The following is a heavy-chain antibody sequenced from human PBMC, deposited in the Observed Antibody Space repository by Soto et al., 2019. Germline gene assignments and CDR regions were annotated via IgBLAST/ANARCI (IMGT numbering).Heavy chain of an antibody. CDR2: ISPYNGNT. V-gene: IGHV1-18*01. D-gene: IGHD3-22*01. J-gene: IGHJ4*02. CDR3: AREYLDYYDTSGYYY. CDR1: GYTFTDYG. Sequence: ASVKVSCKASGYTFTDYGITWVRQAPGQGLEWMGRISPYNGNTNYAQNVQERVTMTTDTSTSTVYMELRSLRSDDTAVYYCAREYLDYYDTSGYYYWGQGTLVTVSS.